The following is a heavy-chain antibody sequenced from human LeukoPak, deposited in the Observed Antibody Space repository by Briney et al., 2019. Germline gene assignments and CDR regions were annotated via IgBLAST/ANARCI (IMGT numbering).Heavy chain of an antibody. CDR1: GFTFSSYA. V-gene: IGHV3-23*01. CDR2: ISGSGGST. Sequence: GGSLRLSCAASGFTFSSYAMSWVRQAPGKGLEWVSAISGSGGSTYYADSVKGRFTISRDNSKNTLYLQMNSLRAEDTAVYYCARVFGYDFWSGYYTFDYWGQGTLVTVSS. J-gene: IGHJ4*02. CDR3: ARVFGYDFWSGYYTFDY. D-gene: IGHD3-3*01.